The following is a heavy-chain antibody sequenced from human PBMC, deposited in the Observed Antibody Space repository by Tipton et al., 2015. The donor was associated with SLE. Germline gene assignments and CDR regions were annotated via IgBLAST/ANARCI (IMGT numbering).Heavy chain of an antibody. D-gene: IGHD1-26*01. J-gene: IGHJ4*02. CDR1: GGSISGDY. CDR3: ARGVGADY. Sequence: LRLSCAVYGGSISGDYWSWIRQPPGKGLEWIGEISDSEITDYNPSLKSRVNISADTSKNQFSLKVSSVTAADTAMYYCARGVGADYWGQGTLVTVSS. CDR2: ISDSEIT. V-gene: IGHV4-34*01.